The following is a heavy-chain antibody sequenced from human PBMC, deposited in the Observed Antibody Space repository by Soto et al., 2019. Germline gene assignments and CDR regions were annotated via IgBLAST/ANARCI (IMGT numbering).Heavy chain of an antibody. V-gene: IGHV4-59*01. CDR1: GDSFSSYY. CDR2: IYYTGSI. J-gene: IGHJ4*02. D-gene: IGHD2-15*01. Sequence: PSETLSLTCTVSGDSFSSYYWSWVRQSPGKGLEWIAYIYYTGSIIYNPSLKSRVSMSVDLSMKQFSLQLHSVTAADTAVYFCARTTTLENYFDSWGQGTLVTVSS. CDR3: ARTTTLENYFDS.